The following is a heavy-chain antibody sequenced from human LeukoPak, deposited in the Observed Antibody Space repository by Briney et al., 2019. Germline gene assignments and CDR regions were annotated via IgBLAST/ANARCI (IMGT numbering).Heavy chain of an antibody. V-gene: IGHV3-74*01. CDR1: GFTFSTSW. Sequence: GGSLRLSCAASGFTFSTSWMHWVRQAPGKGLVWVSRVNTDGSSANYADSVKGRSTVSRGNAENTLYLQMNSLRAEDTAVYYCARGRYNSGWFYFEYWGQGTLVTVSS. J-gene: IGHJ4*02. CDR3: ARGRYNSGWFYFEY. D-gene: IGHD6-19*01. CDR2: VNTDGSSA.